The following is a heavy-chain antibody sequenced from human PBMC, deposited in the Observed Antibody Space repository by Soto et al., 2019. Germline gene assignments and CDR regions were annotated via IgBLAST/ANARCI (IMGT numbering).Heavy chain of an antibody. V-gene: IGHV1-69*02. D-gene: IGHD1-1*01. CDR2: IIPILGIA. Sequence: QVQLVQSGAEVKKPGSSVKVSCKASGGTFSSYTISWVRQAPGQGLEWMGRIIPILGIAHYAQKFQGRVTITADKSTSTAYMELSSLRSEDTAVYYCARALRNTVERAYYYYYMDVWGKGTTVTVSS. J-gene: IGHJ6*03. CDR3: ARALRNTVERAYYYYYMDV. CDR1: GGTFSSYT.